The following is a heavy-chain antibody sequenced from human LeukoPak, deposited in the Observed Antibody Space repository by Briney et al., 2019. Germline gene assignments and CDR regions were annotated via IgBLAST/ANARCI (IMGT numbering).Heavy chain of an antibody. CDR1: GGSISSYY. CDR3: ARDRIDDSTDYYFFDY. Sequence: SETLSLTCTVSGGSISSYYWSWIRQPPGKGLEWIGYTHYSGSTNYNPSLKSRVTISVDTSKNQFSLKLSSVTAADTAVYYCARDRIDDSTDYYFFDYWGQGTLVTVSS. V-gene: IGHV4-59*01. J-gene: IGHJ4*02. D-gene: IGHD3-22*01. CDR2: THYSGST.